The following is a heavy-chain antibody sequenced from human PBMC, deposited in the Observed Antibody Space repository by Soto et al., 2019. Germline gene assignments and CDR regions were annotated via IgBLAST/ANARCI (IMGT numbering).Heavy chain of an antibody. CDR1: GGSISSSNW. Sequence: SETLSLTCAVSGGSISSSNWWSWVRQPPGKGLEWIGEIYHSGSTNYNPSLKSRVTISVDKSKNQFSLKLSSVTAADTAVYYCARAAYPYSSSWSSTYYYYYGMDVWGQGTTVTVSS. CDR3: ARAAYPYSSSWSSTYYYYYGMDV. D-gene: IGHD6-13*01. J-gene: IGHJ6*02. V-gene: IGHV4-4*02. CDR2: IYHSGST.